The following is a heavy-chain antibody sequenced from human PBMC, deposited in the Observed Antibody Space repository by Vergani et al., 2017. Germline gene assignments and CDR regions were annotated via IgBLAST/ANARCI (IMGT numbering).Heavy chain of an antibody. J-gene: IGHJ4*02. D-gene: IGHD3-22*01. V-gene: IGHV3-21*01. CDR1: GFTFSSYR. CDR3: ARVDYDSSGSYFDY. Sequence: EVQLVESGGGLVKPGGSLRLSCAASGFTFSSYRMNWVRQAPGKGLEWVSSISSSSSYIYYADSVKGRFTISRDNAKNSLYLQMNSLRAEDTAVYYCARVDYDSSGSYFDYWGQGTLVTVSS. CDR2: ISSSSSYI.